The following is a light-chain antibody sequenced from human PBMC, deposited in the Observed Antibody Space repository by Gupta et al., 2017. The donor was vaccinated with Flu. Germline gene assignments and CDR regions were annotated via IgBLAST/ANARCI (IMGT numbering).Light chain of an antibody. J-gene: IGLJ2*01. CDR2: SDN. CDR1: SLNIGSNS. CDR3: AAWDDGLYGVL. V-gene: IGLV1-44*01. Sequence: QFLLTQPPSASGAPGQRVTIPCSGSSLNIGSNSVSWFQQFPGMAPKLLIYSDNQRPSGVPDRFSDSKSDTSASLAISGLRSEDEADYYCAAWDDGLYGVLFGGGTKLTVL.